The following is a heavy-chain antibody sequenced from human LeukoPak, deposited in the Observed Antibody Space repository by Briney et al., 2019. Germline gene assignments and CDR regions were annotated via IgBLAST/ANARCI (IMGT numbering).Heavy chain of an antibody. J-gene: IGHJ4*02. Sequence: KTGGSLRLSCAASGFTFSSYSMNWVRQAPGKGLEWVSSISSSSSYIYYADSVKGRFTISRDNAKNSLYLQMNSLRAEDTAVYYCARDVAAAAGAFDYWGQGTLVTVSS. D-gene: IGHD6-13*01. CDR2: ISSSSSYI. CDR1: GFTFSSYS. V-gene: IGHV3-21*01. CDR3: ARDVAAAAGAFDY.